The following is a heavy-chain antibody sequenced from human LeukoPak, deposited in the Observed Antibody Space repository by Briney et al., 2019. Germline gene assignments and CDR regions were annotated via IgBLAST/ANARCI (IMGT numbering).Heavy chain of an antibody. Sequence: SETLSLTCTVSGGSISSSSFYWAWIRQPPGKGLEWIGSIYYSGTTYYNPSVKSRVTMSVDTSKKQFSLQLSSVTAADTAVYYCARGPRIAAAGTEWFDPWGQGTLVTVSS. V-gene: IGHV4-39*01. CDR1: GGSISSSSFY. CDR2: IYYSGTT. D-gene: IGHD6-13*01. CDR3: ARGPRIAAAGTEWFDP. J-gene: IGHJ5*02.